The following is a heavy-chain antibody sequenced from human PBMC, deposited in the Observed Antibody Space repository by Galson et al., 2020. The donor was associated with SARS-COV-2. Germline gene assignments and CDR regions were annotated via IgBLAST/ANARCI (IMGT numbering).Heavy chain of an antibody. D-gene: IGHD3-10*01. CDR2: ISPYNGNT. J-gene: IGHJ3*01. CDR3: ARGLSGTWAFDL. CDR1: GYIFTSIG. V-gene: IGHV1-18*01. Sequence: GESLKISCKASGYIFTSIGISWVRQAPGQGLEWMGWISPYNGNTKYPQSVQGRLTLTRDTSTSTVYMELRSLRSDDTAVYFCARGLSGTWAFDLWGQGTMVSVSS.